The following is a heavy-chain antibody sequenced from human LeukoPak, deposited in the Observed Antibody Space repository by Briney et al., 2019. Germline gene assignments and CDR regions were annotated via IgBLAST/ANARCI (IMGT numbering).Heavy chain of an antibody. Sequence: ASVKVSCKVSGYTLTELSMHWVRQAPGKGLEWMGGFDPEDGETIYAQKFQGRVTMTEDTSTDTAYMELSSLRSEDTAVYYCATPRGDFWSGYYVYYFDYWGQGTLVTVSS. CDR2: FDPEDGET. J-gene: IGHJ4*02. V-gene: IGHV1-24*01. CDR3: ATPRGDFWSGYYVYYFDY. D-gene: IGHD3-3*01. CDR1: GYTLTELS.